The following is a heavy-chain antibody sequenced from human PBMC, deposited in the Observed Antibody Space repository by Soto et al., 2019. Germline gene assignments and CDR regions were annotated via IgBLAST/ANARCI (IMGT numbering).Heavy chain of an antibody. CDR1: GCSLIAYY. CDR3: ATVRGTAATRYFGY. J-gene: IGHJ4*02. D-gene: IGHD2-15*01. Sequence: SETLSLTCTVSGCSLIAYYWNWMRQPPGKGLQWIGYTYYTGNPNYNPSLKSRVTISVDSSKNQFYLKLDYVTPGDTAVYYCATVRGTAATRYFGYWGPGTLVTV. CDR2: TYYTGNP. V-gene: IGHV4-59*01.